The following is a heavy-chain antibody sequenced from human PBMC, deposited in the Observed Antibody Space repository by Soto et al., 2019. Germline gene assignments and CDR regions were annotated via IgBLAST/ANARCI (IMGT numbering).Heavy chain of an antibody. Sequence: QVQLVESGGGVVQPGRSLRLSCAASGFTFSSYAMHWVRQAPGTGLEWVAVISYVGRDKYYPDSVKGRFTISRDNSKNTLYLQMNSLRAEDTAVYYCARSAGGSYPQYDYWGQGTLVTVSS. CDR2: ISYVGRDK. D-gene: IGHD1-26*01. CDR1: GFTFSSYA. V-gene: IGHV3-30*04. CDR3: ARSAGGSYPQYDY. J-gene: IGHJ4*02.